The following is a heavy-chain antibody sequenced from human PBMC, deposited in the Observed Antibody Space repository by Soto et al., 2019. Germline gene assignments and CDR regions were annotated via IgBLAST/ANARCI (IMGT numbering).Heavy chain of an antibody. J-gene: IGHJ5*02. V-gene: IGHV4-59*01. D-gene: IGHD3-10*01. Sequence: QVQLQESGPGLVKPSETLSLTCTVSGGSISTYDWNWIRQPPGKGLEWIGKIYYSGSTNYNPSLKSRITISIDTSKNQFSLRLRSVTAADTAVYYCVRGEEYGRFEALFDPWGQGTLVIVSS. CDR1: GGSISTYD. CDR2: IYYSGST. CDR3: VRGEEYGRFEALFDP.